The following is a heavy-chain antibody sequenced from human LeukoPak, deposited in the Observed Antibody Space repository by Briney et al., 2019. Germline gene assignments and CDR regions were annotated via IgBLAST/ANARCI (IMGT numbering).Heavy chain of an antibody. Sequence: GASVKVSCKASGGTFISYAISWVRQAPGQGLEWMGGIIPIFGTANYAQKFQGRVTITADEPTSTAYMELSSLRSEDTAVYYCARVYDSSGYGSPGYYYYGMDVWGQGTTVTVSS. J-gene: IGHJ6*02. CDR1: GGTFISYA. V-gene: IGHV1-69*13. CDR3: ARVYDSSGYGSPGYYYYGMDV. D-gene: IGHD3-22*01. CDR2: IIPIFGTA.